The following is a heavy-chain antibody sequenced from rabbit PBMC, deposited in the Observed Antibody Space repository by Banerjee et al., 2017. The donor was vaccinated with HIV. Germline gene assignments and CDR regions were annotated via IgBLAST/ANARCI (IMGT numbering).Heavy chain of an antibody. V-gene: IGHV1S45*01. CDR3: ARDLAGVTGWNFNL. Sequence: QQQLEESGGGLVKPGGTLTLTCKASGIDFSSYYYMCWVSQAPGKGLEWIACIYAGSSGNTYYASWAKGRFTISKTSSTTVTLQMTSLTAADTATYFCARDLAGVTGWNFNLWGPGTLVTVS. CDR2: IYAGSSGNT. CDR1: GIDFSSYYY. J-gene: IGHJ4*01. D-gene: IGHD4-1*01.